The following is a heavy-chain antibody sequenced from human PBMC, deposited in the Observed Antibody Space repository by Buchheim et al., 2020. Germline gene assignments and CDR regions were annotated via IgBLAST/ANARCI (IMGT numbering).Heavy chain of an antibody. D-gene: IGHD3-9*01. CDR3: ARLYYDILTGYYRANWFDP. CDR1: GGSISSGGYY. J-gene: IGHJ5*02. CDR2: IYYSGST. V-gene: IGHV4-31*03. Sequence: QVQLQESGPGLVKPSQTLSLTCTVSGGSISSGGYYWSWIRQHPGKGLEWIGYIYYSGSTYYNPSPKSRVTISVDTSKNQFSLKLSSVTAADTAVYYCARLYYDILTGYYRANWFDPWGQGTL.